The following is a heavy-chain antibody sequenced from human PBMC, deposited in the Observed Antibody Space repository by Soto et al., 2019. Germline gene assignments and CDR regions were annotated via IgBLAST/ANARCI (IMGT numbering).Heavy chain of an antibody. CDR3: ARGPSGDKVDY. J-gene: IGHJ4*02. Sequence: SETLSLTCTVSGGSISSSSYYWDWIRQPPGKGLEWIGSIYYSGSTYYNPSLKSRVTISVDTSKNQFSLKLSSVTAADTAVYYCARGPSGDKVDYWGQGIQVTVSS. D-gene: IGHD7-27*01. CDR1: GGSISSSSYY. V-gene: IGHV4-39*01. CDR2: IYYSGST.